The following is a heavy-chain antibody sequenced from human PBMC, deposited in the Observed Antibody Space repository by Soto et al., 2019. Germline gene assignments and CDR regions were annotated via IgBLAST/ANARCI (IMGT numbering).Heavy chain of an antibody. D-gene: IGHD2-15*01. CDR3: ATGLLGYCSGGSCYSDS. V-gene: IGHV1-18*01. Sequence: QVQLVQSGAEVKKPGASVRVSCQTSAYTFTNYAVSWVRQAPGQGLEWMGWISGDNGNTIYAQKFQGRVTMTTDTYTRKAYMELRSLRSDDTAVYYCATGLLGYCSGGSCYSDSWGQGTLVNVSS. J-gene: IGHJ4*02. CDR2: ISGDNGNT. CDR1: AYTFTNYA.